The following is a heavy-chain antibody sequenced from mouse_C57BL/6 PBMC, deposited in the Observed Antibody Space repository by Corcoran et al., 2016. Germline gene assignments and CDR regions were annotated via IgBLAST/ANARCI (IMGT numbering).Heavy chain of an antibody. J-gene: IGHJ4*01. V-gene: IGHV1-18*01. CDR1: GYTFTDYN. Sequence: EVQLQQSGPELVKPGASVKIPCKASGYTFTDYNMDWVKQSHGKSLEWIGDINPNNGGTIYNQKFKGKATLTVDKSSSTAYMELRSLTSEDTAVYYCARGEGDYDDGGYYAMDYWGQGTSVTVSS. CDR3: ARGEGDYDDGGYYAMDY. D-gene: IGHD2-4*01. CDR2: INPNNGGT.